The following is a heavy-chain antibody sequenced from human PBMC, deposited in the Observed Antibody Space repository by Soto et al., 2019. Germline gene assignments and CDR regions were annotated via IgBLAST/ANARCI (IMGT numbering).Heavy chain of an antibody. V-gene: IGHV2-5*02. CDR3: AHRVRRAVFGLVTTTATDFDF. J-gene: IGHJ4*02. CDR2: IYWADDK. D-gene: IGHD3-3*01. CDR1: GFSLTTSGVG. Sequence: QITLNESGPTVVKPTETLTLTCTFSGFSLTTSGVGVGWVRQSPGKAPEWLAVIYWADDKRYSTSLKSRLPISKDTSKNQVVLTMANVDPADTATYYCAHRVRRAVFGLVTTTATDFDFWGQGTPVVVSS.